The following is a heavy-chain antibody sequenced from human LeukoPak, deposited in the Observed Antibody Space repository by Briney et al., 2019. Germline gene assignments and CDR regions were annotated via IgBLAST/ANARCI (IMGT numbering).Heavy chain of an antibody. Sequence: SETLSLTCAVYGESFSGYYWTWIRQPPGKGLEWIGEIIDTGSTKYNSSLKSRVTISVDTSKNQFSLKLSSVTAADTAVYYCATTLNRVLDYWGQGTLVTVSS. D-gene: IGHD1-14*01. J-gene: IGHJ4*02. CDR2: IIDTGST. CDR3: ATTLNRVLDY. CDR1: GESFSGYY. V-gene: IGHV4-34*12.